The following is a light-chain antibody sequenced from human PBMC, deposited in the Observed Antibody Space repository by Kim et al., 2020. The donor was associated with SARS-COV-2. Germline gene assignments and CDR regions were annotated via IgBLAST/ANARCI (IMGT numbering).Light chain of an antibody. J-gene: IGLJ3*02. CDR1: SSNIGSYG. CDR3: STWDGSLDGWV. V-gene: IGLV1-36*01. CDR2: YDD. Sequence: QSVLTQPPSVSEAPRQRVTISCSGSSSNIGSYGVNWYQQVPGKAPRLLIFYDDLKPSGVSDRFSGSKSGASASLDISGLRSEDEADYYCSTWDGSLDGWVFGGGTQLTVL.